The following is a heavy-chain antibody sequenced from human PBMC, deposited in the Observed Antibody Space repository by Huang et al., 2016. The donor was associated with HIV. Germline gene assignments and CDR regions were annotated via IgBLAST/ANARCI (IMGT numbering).Heavy chain of an antibody. V-gene: IGHV4-34*01. J-gene: IGHJ4*02. CDR1: GGSFSTYF. Sequence: QVHLQQWGAGLLKPSEALSPTCAVYGGSFSTYFWSWIRQPPGKGLEGSGEINHSGRTSYSPALKSRVTISVDTSKNQFSLKLSSVTAADTAVYYCARVEINTLTGYFSSFDNWGQGTLVTVSS. CDR3: ARVEINTLTGYFSSFDN. CDR2: INHSGRT. D-gene: IGHD3-9*01.